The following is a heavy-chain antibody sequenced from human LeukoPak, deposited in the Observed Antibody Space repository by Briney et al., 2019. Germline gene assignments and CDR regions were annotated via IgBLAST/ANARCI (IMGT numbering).Heavy chain of an antibody. Sequence: ASVKVSCKVSGYTLTELSMHWVRQAPGKGLEWMGGFDPEDGETIYAQKFQGRVTMTEDTSTDTAYMELSSLRSEDTAVYYCATDQKLRFVRGEFDPWGQGTLVTVSS. D-gene: IGHD5-12*01. CDR3: ATDQKLRFVRGEFDP. CDR2: FDPEDGET. V-gene: IGHV1-24*01. J-gene: IGHJ5*02. CDR1: GYTLTELS.